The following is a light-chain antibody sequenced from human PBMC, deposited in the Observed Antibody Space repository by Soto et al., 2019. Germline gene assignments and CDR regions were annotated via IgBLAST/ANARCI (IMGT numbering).Light chain of an antibody. J-gene: IGKJ5*01. CDR1: EDINSR. Sequence: DIQMTQSPSSVSASVGDRVTISCRASEDINSRLAWYQQKPGNAPKLLIYAAFILQRGVPSRFSGYGSETDLTPSIGSLQPLDVATYYCQYADSFLNTFDQGIRLEFK. V-gene: IGKV1-12*01. CDR3: QYADSFLNT. CDR2: AAF.